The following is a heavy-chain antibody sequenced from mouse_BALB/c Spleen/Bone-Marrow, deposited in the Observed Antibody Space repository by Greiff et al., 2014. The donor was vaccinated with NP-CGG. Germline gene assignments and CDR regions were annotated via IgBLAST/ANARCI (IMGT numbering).Heavy chain of an antibody. V-gene: IGHV1-39*01. Sequence: VQLQQSGPELEKPGASVKISCKASGYSFTDSNMNWVKQSNGKNLEWIGNIDPYYGGTSYSQKFKGKATLTVDKSSSTAYMQLRSLTSEDSAVYYCAKKDYGSSSFDYWGQGTTPTVSS. CDR2: IDPYYGGT. D-gene: IGHD1-1*01. J-gene: IGHJ2*01. CDR1: GYSFTDSN. CDR3: AKKDYGSSSFDY.